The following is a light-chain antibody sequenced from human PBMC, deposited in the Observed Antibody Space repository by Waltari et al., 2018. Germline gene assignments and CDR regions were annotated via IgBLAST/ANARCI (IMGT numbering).Light chain of an antibody. CDR2: DVT. V-gene: IGLV2-14*03. Sequence: QSALTKPASVSGSSGQSITISCTGNSSDIGSYKYVSWYQQHPGKAPKLIIFDVTNRPSGVSNRFSGSKSGNTASLINSGLQGEDEAYYYCSSYMDTTALELFGGGTSLTVL. CDR3: SSYMDTTALEL. J-gene: IGLJ2*01. CDR1: SSDIGSYKY.